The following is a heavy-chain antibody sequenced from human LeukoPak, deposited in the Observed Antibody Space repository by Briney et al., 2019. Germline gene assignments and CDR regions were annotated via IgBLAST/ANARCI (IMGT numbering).Heavy chain of an antibody. D-gene: IGHD5-18*01. V-gene: IGHV3-23*01. J-gene: IGHJ4*02. CDR1: GFTFSSYG. Sequence: PGGSLRLSCAASGFTFSSYGMSWVRQAPGKGLEWVSAISGSGGSTYYADSVKGRFTISRDNSKNTLYLQMNSLRAEDTAVYYCIRGDTAMATGYFDYWGQGTLVTVSS. CDR2: ISGSGGST. CDR3: IRGDTAMATGYFDY.